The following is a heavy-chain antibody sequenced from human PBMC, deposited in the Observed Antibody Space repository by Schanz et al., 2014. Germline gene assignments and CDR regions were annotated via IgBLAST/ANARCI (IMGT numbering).Heavy chain of an antibody. CDR2: VFYTGTT. CDR1: GGSINSNSYY. J-gene: IGHJ4*02. Sequence: QLQLQESGPGLVKPSETLSLICSVSGGSINSNSYYWGWIRQPPGKGLEWIGNVFYTGTTYTNPSLRSRLPLSVDTSNNQFPLKLTSVTAADTAVYFCARHGPLAGIPLDYWGQGTLVTVSS. CDR3: ARHGPLAGIPLDY. D-gene: IGHD6-19*01. V-gene: IGHV4-39*01.